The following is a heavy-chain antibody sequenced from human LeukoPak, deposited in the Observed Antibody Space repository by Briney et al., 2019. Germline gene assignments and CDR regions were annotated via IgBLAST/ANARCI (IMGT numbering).Heavy chain of an antibody. CDR1: GGSISSYY. D-gene: IGHD5-18*01. CDR3: ARGYSYGFGGFIDY. CDR2: IYYSGST. Sequence: SETLSLTCNVSGGSISSYYWSWIRQPPGKGLEWIGYIYYSGSTNYNPSLKSRVTISVDTSKNQFSLKLSSVTAADTAVYYCARGYSYGFGGFIDYWGQGTLVTVSS. V-gene: IGHV4-59*01. J-gene: IGHJ4*02.